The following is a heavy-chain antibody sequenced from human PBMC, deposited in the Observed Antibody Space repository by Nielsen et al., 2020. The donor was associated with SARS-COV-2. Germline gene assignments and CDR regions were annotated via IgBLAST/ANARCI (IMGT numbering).Heavy chain of an antibody. CDR3: ARQGYSYGPA. Sequence: SETLSLTCTVPGGSISSSSYYWGWIRQPPGKGLEWIGSIYYSGSTYYNPSLKSRVTISVDTSKNQFSLKLSSVTAADTAVYYCARQGYSYGPAWGQGTLVTVSS. V-gene: IGHV4-39*01. CDR2: IYYSGST. J-gene: IGHJ4*02. D-gene: IGHD5-18*01. CDR1: GGSISSSSYY.